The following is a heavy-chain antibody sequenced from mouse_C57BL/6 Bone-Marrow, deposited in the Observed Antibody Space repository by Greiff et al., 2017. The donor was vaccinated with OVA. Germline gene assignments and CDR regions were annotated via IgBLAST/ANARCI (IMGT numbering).Heavy chain of an antibody. CDR2: IDPNSGGT. CDR1: GYTFTSYW. V-gene: IGHV1-72*01. J-gene: IGHJ4*01. Sequence: VQLQESGAELVKPGASVKLSCKASGYTFTSYWMHWVKQRPGRGLEWIGRIDPNSGGTKYNEKFKSKATLTVDKPSSTAYMQLSSLTSEDSAVYYCARDDYYGSSYVYYAMDYWGQGTSVTVSS. D-gene: IGHD1-1*01. CDR3: ARDDYYGSSYVYYAMDY.